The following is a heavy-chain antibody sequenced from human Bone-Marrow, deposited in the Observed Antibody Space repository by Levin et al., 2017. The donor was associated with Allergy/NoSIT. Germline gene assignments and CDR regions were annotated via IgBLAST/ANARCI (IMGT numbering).Heavy chain of an antibody. D-gene: IGHD1-1*01. CDR3: TRGNWYGDF. CDR2: ISGDGRTT. J-gene: IGHJ4*02. Sequence: GESLKISCEGSGFTLRSYYIHWVRQAPGKGLVWVSHISGDGRTTRYADSVKGRFTVSRDNAKNTAYLQINSLRPEDTALYFCTRGNWYGDFWGQGTLVTVSS. CDR1: GFTLRSYY. V-gene: IGHV3-74*01.